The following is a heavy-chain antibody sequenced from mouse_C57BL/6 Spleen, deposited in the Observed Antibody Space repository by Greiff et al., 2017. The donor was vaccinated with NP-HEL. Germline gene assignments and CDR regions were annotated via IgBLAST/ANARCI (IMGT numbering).Heavy chain of an antibody. CDR2: IYPGDGDT. CDR3: ARLKTGAYYFDY. V-gene: IGHV1-82*01. J-gene: IGHJ2*01. D-gene: IGHD4-1*01. CDR1: GYAFSSSW. Sequence: VQLQESGPELVKPGASVKISCKASGYAFSSSWMNWVKQRPGKGLEWIGRIYPGDGDTNYNGKFKGKATLTADKSSSTAYMQLSSLTSEDSAVYFCARLKTGAYYFDYWGQGTTLTVSS.